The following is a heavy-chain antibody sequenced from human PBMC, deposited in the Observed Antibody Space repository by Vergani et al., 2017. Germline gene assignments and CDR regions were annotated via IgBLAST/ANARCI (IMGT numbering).Heavy chain of an antibody. J-gene: IGHJ5*02. V-gene: IGHV7-4-1*02. CDR1: GYTFTNYA. Sequence: QVQLVQSGSEVKKPGASVKVSCRASGYTFTNYALNWVRQAPGQGLEWMGWINSNSGNPTYAQGFKGRFVFSLDSSVSTSYLQINSLQPEDTAVYYCVRTRSGSCTGGSFYSVWFDPWGQGTLVTVSS. CDR2: INSNSGNP. CDR3: VRTRSGSCTGGSFYSVWFDP. D-gene: IGHD2-15*01.